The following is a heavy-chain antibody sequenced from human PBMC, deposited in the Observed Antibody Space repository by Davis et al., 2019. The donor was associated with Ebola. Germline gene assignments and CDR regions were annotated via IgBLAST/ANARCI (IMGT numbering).Heavy chain of an antibody. CDR1: GFTFSSYS. CDR3: ARDTSGSWARYYGMNV. V-gene: IGHV3-21*01. Sequence: GESLKISCAASGFTFSSYSMNWVRQAPGKGLEWVSSISSSSSYIYYADSVKGRFTISRDNSNNTLYLQMNSLRPEDTAVYYCARDTSGSWARYYGMNVWGQGTTVTVSS. J-gene: IGHJ6*02. CDR2: ISSSSSYI. D-gene: IGHD1-26*01.